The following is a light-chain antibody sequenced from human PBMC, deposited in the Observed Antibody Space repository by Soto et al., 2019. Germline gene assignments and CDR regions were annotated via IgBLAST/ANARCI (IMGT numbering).Light chain of an antibody. CDR3: SSYTTTSTWV. J-gene: IGLJ2*01. V-gene: IGLV2-14*01. Sequence: QSALTQPASVSGSPGQSITISCTGTITDVGSSNYVSWYKQHPGKAPKLMIYDVSNRPSGVSNRFSGSKSGNTASLTISGLRAEDEADYYCSSYTTTSTWVFGGGTKLTVL. CDR2: DVS. CDR1: ITDVGSSNY.